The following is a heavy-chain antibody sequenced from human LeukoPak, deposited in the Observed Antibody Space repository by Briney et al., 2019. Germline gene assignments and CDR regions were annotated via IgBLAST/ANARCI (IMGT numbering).Heavy chain of an antibody. CDR2: ISGSGGST. V-gene: IGHV3-23*01. J-gene: IGHJ4*02. CDR1: GFTFSSYA. Sequence: GGSLRLSCAASGFTFSSYAMSWVRQAPGKGLEWVSAISGSGGSTYYADSVKGRSTISRDNSKNTLYLQMNSLRAEDTAVYYCAKDLWELPTVFDYWGQGTLVTVSS. D-gene: IGHD1-26*01. CDR3: AKDLWELPTVFDY.